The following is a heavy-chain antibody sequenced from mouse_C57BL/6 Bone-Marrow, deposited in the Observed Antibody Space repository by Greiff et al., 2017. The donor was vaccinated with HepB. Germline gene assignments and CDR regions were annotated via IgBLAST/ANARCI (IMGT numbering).Heavy chain of an antibody. V-gene: IGHV5-17*01. CDR1: GFTFSDYG. J-gene: IGHJ1*03. D-gene: IGHD1-1*01. CDR2: ISSGSSTI. Sequence: DVMLVESGGGLVKPGGSLKLSCAASGFTFSDYGMHWVRQAPEKGLEWVAYISSGSSTIYYADTVKGRFTISRDNAKITLFLQMTSLRSEDTAMYYCARTTVVTYWYFDVWGTGTTVTVSS. CDR3: ARTTVVTYWYFDV.